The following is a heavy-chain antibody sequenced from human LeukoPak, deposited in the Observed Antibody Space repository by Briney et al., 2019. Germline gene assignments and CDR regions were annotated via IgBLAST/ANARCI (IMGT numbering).Heavy chain of an antibody. J-gene: IGHJ3*02. CDR2: IYYSGST. CDR3: ARRGIVVVYAFDI. Sequence: SETLSLTRTVSGGSISSSSYYWGWIRQPPGKGLEWIGSIYYSGSTYYNPSLKSRVTISVDTSKNQFSLKLSSVTAADTAVYYCARRGIVVVYAFDIWGQGTMVTVSS. V-gene: IGHV4-39*01. CDR1: GGSISSSSYY. D-gene: IGHD2-21*01.